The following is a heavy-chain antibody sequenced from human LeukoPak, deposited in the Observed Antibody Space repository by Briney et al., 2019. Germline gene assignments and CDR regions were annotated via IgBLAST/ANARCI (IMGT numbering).Heavy chain of an antibody. V-gene: IGHV4-34*01. D-gene: IGHD2-15*01. CDR1: GGPFRGYY. CDR2: INHSGST. Sequence: SETLSLTCAVYGGPFRGYYWSWIRQPPGKGLEWIGEINHSGSTNYNPSLKSRVTISVDTSKNQFSLKLSSVTAADTAVYYCATRSVVVVVAATQDWFDPWGQGTLVTVSS. CDR3: ATRSVVVVVAATQDWFDP. J-gene: IGHJ5*02.